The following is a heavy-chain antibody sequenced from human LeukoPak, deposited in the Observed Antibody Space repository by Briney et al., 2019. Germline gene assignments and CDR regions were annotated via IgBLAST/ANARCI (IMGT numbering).Heavy chain of an antibody. Sequence: GGSLRLSCAASGFTFSSYWMTWVRQAPGKGLEWVSYISSSSSTIYYADSVKGRFTISRDNAKNSLYLQMNSLRAEDTAVYYCARDSRQPYYYGSGSYAHFDYWGQGTLVTVSS. J-gene: IGHJ4*02. D-gene: IGHD3-10*01. V-gene: IGHV3-48*01. CDR3: ARDSRQPYYYGSGSYAHFDY. CDR1: GFTFSSYW. CDR2: ISSSSSTI.